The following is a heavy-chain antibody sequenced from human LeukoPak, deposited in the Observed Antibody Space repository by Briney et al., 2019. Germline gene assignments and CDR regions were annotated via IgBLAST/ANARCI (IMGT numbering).Heavy chain of an antibody. Sequence: RGGSDRLSCAASGFTFSDYWMHWVRQAPGKGLVWVSRINSDGNSTKYADSVKGGFTISRDNARNTVYLQMNSLRAEDTAVYYCARARYSYTGIIDYWGQGNLVAVSS. CDR2: INSDGNST. CDR1: GFTFSDYW. J-gene: IGHJ4*02. D-gene: IGHD5-18*01. CDR3: ARARYSYTGIIDY. V-gene: IGHV3-74*01.